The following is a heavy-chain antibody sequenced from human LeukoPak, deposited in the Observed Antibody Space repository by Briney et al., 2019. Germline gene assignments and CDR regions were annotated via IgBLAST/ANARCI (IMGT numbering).Heavy chain of an antibody. CDR1: GFTFSSYD. CDR3: ARRTGGPCSY. D-gene: IGHD4-23*01. J-gene: IGHJ4*02. V-gene: IGHV3-13*05. Sequence: PGGSLRLSCAASGFTFSSYDMHWVRQPTGKGLEWVSAIGSAGDPYYPGSVKGRFTISRENAENSLYLQMNSLRAEDTAVYYCARRTGGPCSYWGQGTLVTVSS. CDR2: IGSAGDP.